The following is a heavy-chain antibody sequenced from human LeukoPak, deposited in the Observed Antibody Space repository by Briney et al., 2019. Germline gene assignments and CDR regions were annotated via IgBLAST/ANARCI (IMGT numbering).Heavy chain of an antibody. J-gene: IGHJ3*02. CDR1: GYTFTSYD. D-gene: IGHD3-16*01. V-gene: IGHV1-8*03. CDR3: VRRGAQNAFDI. CDR2: MIANSDKT. Sequence: ASVKVSRKASGYTFTSYDINWVRQPTGQGVDWMGLMIANSDKTGYAQKFQGSVTITRNTSISTAYMVLSSLRSDDTAVYYCVRRGAQNAFDIWGQGTMVTVSS.